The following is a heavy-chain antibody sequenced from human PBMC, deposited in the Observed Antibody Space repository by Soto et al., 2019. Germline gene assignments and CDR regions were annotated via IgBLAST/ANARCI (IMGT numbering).Heavy chain of an antibody. D-gene: IGHD3-22*01. Sequence: PGGSLRLSCAASGFTFSSYAMSWVRQAPGKGLEWVSAISGSGGSTYYADSVKGRFTISRDNSKNTLYLQMNSLRAEDTAVYYCAKARKLLINSSGYTDYWGQGTLVTVSS. CDR1: GFTFSSYA. CDR3: AKARKLLINSSGYTDY. CDR2: ISGSGGST. V-gene: IGHV3-23*01. J-gene: IGHJ4*02.